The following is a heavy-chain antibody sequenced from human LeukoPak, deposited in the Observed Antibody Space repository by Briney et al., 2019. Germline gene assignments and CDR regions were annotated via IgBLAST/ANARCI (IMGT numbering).Heavy chain of an antibody. CDR1: GGSISSGDYS. D-gene: IGHD2-21*02. CDR3: ARGGDLSAFDI. V-gene: IGHV4-30-2*01. Sequence: PSETLSLTSAVSGGSISSGDYSWSWIRQPPGKGLERIGYIYHSGSTYYNPSLKSRVTISVDRSKNQFSLKLSSVTAADTAVYYCARGGDLSAFDIWGQGTMVTVSS. J-gene: IGHJ3*02. CDR2: IYHSGST.